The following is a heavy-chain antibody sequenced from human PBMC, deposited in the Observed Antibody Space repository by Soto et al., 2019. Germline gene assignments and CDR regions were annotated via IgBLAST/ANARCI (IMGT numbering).Heavy chain of an antibody. CDR1: GGTFSSYA. D-gene: IGHD1-1*01. J-gene: IGHJ4*02. CDR3: ANWNDGRNYFDY. V-gene: IGHV1-69*06. Sequence: VASVKVSCKASGGTFSSYAISWVRQAPGQGLEWMGGIIPIFGTANYAQKFQGRVTITADKSTSTAYMELSSLRSEDTAVYYCANWNDGRNYFDYWGQGTLVTVSS. CDR2: IIPIFGTA.